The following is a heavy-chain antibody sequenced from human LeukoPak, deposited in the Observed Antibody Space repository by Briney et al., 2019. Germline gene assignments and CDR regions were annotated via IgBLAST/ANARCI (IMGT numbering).Heavy chain of an antibody. J-gene: IGHJ4*02. CDR3: ARNGYGSGSSY. CDR1: GGSMSSVSNF. V-gene: IGHV4-61*02. CDR2: IHTSGNP. D-gene: IGHD3-10*01. Sequence: RASETLSLTCAVSGGSMSSVSNFWSWIRQPPGKGLEWVGRIHTSGNPNYNPSLKSRVTISVDTSKNQFSLQLNSVTAADTAVYYCARNGYGSGSSYWGQGTLVTVSS.